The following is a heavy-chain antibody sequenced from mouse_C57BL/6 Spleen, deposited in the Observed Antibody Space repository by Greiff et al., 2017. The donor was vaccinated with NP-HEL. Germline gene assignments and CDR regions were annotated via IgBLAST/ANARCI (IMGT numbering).Heavy chain of an antibody. CDR1: GYTFTSYG. CDR2: IYPRSVNT. CDR3: ARDDDGYYYWYFDI. J-gene: IGHJ1*03. D-gene: IGHD2-3*01. V-gene: IGHV1-81*01. Sequence: VQLQQSGAELARPGASVKLSCKASGYTFTSYGISWVKQRTGQGLEWIGEIYPRSVNTYYNEKFKGKVTLIADKSSSTAYMELRSLTSEDSAVYFCARDDDGYYYWYFDIWGTGATVTVAS.